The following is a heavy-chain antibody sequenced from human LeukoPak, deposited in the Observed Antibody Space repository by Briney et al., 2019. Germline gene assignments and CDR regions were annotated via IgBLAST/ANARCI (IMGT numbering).Heavy chain of an antibody. CDR3: ARDAVPRGYGDTVNAYDL. CDR1: GGSLTGYY. Sequence: SETLSLTCAVSGGSLTGYYWSWIRQSPGKGLEWMGDIHHDGRTKYKSSFRSRVTISLDTSTNEVSLRLSPVTAADTALYFCARDAVPRGYGDTVNAYDLWGQGTMVTVVS. CDR2: IHHDGRT. V-gene: IGHV4-34*01. J-gene: IGHJ3*01. D-gene: IGHD4-17*01.